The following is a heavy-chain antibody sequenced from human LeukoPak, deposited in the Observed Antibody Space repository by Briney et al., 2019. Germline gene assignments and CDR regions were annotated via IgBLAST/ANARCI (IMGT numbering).Heavy chain of an antibody. CDR1: GLTFSSYG. Sequence: PGRSLRLSCAASGLTFSSYGMHWVRQAPGKGLEWVAVISYDGSNKYYADSVKGRFTISRDNSKNTLYLQMNSLRAEDTAVYYCEVIYDAFDIWGQGTMVTVSS. J-gene: IGHJ3*02. V-gene: IGHV3-30*03. D-gene: IGHD3-22*01. CDR3: EVIYDAFDI. CDR2: ISYDGSNK.